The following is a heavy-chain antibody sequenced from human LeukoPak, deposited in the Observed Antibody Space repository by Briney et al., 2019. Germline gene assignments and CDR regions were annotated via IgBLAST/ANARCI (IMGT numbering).Heavy chain of an antibody. Sequence: SETLSLTCAVSGYSISSGYYWGWIRQPPGKGLEWIGSIYYSGSTYYNPSLKSRVTISVDTSKNQFSLKLSSVTAANTAVYYCARSRDGYNFGYWGQGTLVTVSS. CDR3: ARSRDGYNFGY. CDR2: IYYSGST. CDR1: GYSISSGYY. J-gene: IGHJ4*02. D-gene: IGHD5-24*01. V-gene: IGHV4-38-2*01.